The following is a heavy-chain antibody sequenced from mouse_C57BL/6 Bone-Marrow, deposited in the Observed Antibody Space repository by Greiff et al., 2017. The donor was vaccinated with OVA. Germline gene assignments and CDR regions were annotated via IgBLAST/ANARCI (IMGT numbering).Heavy chain of an antibody. CDR1: GYTFTSYW. CDR3: ARNYRGGYAMDY. Sequence: QVQLQQPGAELVRPGTSVKLSCKASGYTFTSYWMHWVKQRPGQGLEWIGVIDPSDSYTNYNQKFKGKATLTVDTSSSTAYMQLSSLTSEDSAVYYCARNYRGGYAMDYWGQGTSVTVSS. V-gene: IGHV1-59*01. D-gene: IGHD2-14*01. CDR2: IDPSDSYT. J-gene: IGHJ4*01.